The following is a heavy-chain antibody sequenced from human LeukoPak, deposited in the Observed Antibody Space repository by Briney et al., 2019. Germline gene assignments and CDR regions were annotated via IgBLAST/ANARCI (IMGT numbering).Heavy chain of an antibody. CDR2: IYTSGST. V-gene: IGHV4-4*07. CDR1: GGSISSYY. J-gene: IGHJ5*02. D-gene: IGHD3-10*01. Sequence: SETLSLTCTVSGGSISSYYWSWIRQPAGKGLEWIGRIYTSGSTNYNPSLKSRVTMSVDTSKNQFSLKLSSVTAADTAVYYCARGPYGSGSYNWFDPWGQGTLVTVSS. CDR3: ARGPYGSGSYNWFDP.